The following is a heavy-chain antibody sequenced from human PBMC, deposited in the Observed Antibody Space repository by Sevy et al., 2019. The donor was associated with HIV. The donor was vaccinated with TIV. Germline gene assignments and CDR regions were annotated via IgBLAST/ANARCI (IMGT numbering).Heavy chain of an antibody. CDR1: GYSFTGYY. V-gene: IGHV1-2*02. J-gene: IGHJ4*02. CDR3: SRSVFGSGTYLNDY. Sequence: ASVKVSCKASGYSFTGYYIHWVRQAPGQGLEWMGWVNPNGGGTNYAQKFQGRDTMTRDTSISTAYMDLTRLRSDDTAVYYCSRSVFGSGTYLNDYWGQGTLVTVSS. CDR2: VNPNGGGT. D-gene: IGHD3-10*01.